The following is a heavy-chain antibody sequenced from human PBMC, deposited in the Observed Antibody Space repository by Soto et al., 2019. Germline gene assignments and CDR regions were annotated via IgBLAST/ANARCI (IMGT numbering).Heavy chain of an antibody. V-gene: IGHV1-46*01. CDR3: ARDFWDPPYYYGMDV. D-gene: IGHD3-3*01. J-gene: IGHJ6*02. Sequence: ASVKVSCKASGYTFTSYYMHWVRQAPGQGLEWMGIINPSGGSTSYAQKFQGRVTMTRDTSTSTVYMELSSLRSEDTAVYYCARDFWDPPYYYGMDVWGQGTTVTVSS. CDR1: GYTFTSYY. CDR2: INPSGGST.